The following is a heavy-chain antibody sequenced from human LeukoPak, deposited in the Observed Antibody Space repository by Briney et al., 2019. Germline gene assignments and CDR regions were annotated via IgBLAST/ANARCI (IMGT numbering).Heavy chain of an antibody. D-gene: IGHD3-22*01. Sequence: PGGSLRLSCAASRFTFSSYWMTWVRQAPGKGLEWVANIKEDGSEMYYVDSVKGRFTISRDNAENSLYLQMNSLRAEDTALYYCAKGYYDSSASSSDYWGQGTLVTVSS. CDR2: IKEDGSEM. V-gene: IGHV3-7*03. J-gene: IGHJ4*02. CDR3: AKGYYDSSASSSDY. CDR1: RFTFSSYW.